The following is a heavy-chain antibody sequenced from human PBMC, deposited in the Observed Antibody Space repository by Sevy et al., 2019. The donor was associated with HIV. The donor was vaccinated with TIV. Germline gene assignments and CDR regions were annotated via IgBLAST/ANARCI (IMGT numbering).Heavy chain of an antibody. J-gene: IGHJ6*02. CDR3: ARGRGGSYPYYYYYGMDV. CDR1: GGSFSGYY. CDR2: INHSGST. V-gene: IGHV4-34*01. Sequence: SETLSLTCAVYGGSFSGYYWSWIRQPPGKGLEWIGEINHSGSTNYNPSLKSRVTISVDTSKNQFSLKLGSVTAADTAVYYCARGRGGSYPYYYYYGMDVWGQGTTVTVSS. D-gene: IGHD1-26*01.